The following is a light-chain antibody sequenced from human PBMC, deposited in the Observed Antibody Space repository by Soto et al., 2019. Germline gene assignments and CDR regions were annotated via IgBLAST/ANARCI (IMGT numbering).Light chain of an antibody. V-gene: IGKV1-12*01. CDR1: QDVNTW. Sequence: DIQMTQSPSSLSASVGDRVTITCRASQDVNTWLAWYQQKPGRAPNLLIFAASSLQSGVPSRFSGNGSGKHFTLSISSLQPEDFATYYCQQANIFPLTFGGGTKVEIK. CDR2: AAS. CDR3: QQANIFPLT. J-gene: IGKJ4*01.